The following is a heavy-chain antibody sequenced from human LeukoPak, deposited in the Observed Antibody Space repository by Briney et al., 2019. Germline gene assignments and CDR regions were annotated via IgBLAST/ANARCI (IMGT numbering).Heavy chain of an antibody. J-gene: IGHJ3*02. V-gene: IGHV3-30-3*01. D-gene: IGHD3-22*01. CDR3: ATVESTYYYDSLSAFDI. CDR2: ISYDGSNK. CDR1: GFTFSSYA. Sequence: GGSLRLSCAASGFTFSSYAMHWVRQAPGKGLEWVAVISYDGSNKYYADSVKGRFTISRDNSKNTLYLQMNSLRAEDTAVYYCATVESTYYYDSLSAFDIWGQGTMVTVSS.